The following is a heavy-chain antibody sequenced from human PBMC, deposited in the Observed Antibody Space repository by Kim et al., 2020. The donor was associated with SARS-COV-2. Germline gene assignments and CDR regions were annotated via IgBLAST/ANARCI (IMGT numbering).Heavy chain of an antibody. D-gene: IGHD3-10*01. J-gene: IGHJ4*01. CDR1: GGSISSYY. CDR2: IYYSGST. Sequence: SETLSLTCTVSGGSISSYYWSWIRQPPGKGLEWIGYIYYSGSTNYNPSLKSRVTISVDTSKNQFSLKLSSVTAADTAVYYCVRSGSYYNFPLYYFDYWGQATLVTVSS. V-gene: IGHV4-59*13. CDR3: VRSGSYYNFPLYYFDY.